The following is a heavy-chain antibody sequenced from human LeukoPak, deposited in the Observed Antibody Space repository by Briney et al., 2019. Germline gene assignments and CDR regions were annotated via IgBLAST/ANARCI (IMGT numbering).Heavy chain of an antibody. CDR2: VGGSDTST. CDR1: GFSVSSYG. D-gene: IGHD4-17*01. V-gene: IGHV3-23*01. Sequence: PGGSLRLSCAASGFSVSSYGMTWVRQAPGKGLEWVSAVGGSDTSTYYADSVKGRFTISRDNSKNTLYLQMNSLRAEDTAVYYCAKSPYGDYGLFDYWGQGTLVTVSS. CDR3: AKSPYGDYGLFDY. J-gene: IGHJ4*02.